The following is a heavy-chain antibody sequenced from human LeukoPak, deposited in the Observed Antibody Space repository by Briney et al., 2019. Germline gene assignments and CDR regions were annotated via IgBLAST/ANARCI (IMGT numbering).Heavy chain of an antibody. V-gene: IGHV4-38-2*02. CDR3: ARGHNYGDNTD. CDR1: GYSISSGYY. J-gene: IGHJ4*02. Sequence: SETLSLTCTVSGYSISSGYYWGWIRQPPGKGLEWIGSIYHSGSTYYNPSLNSRVTISVDTAKNQFSLKLSSVTAADTAVYYCARGHNYGDNTDWGQGTLVTVSS. CDR2: IYHSGST. D-gene: IGHD4-17*01.